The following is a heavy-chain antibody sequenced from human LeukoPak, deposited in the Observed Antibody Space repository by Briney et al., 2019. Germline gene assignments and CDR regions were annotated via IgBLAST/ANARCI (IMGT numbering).Heavy chain of an antibody. J-gene: IGHJ4*02. CDR1: GFTFSSYW. D-gene: IGHD5-18*01. Sequence: PGGSLRLSCAASGFTFSSYWMSWVRQAPGKGLEWVANIKQDGSEKYYVDSVKGRFTISRDNAKNSLYLQMNSLRAEDTAVYYCARARGYSYVYYFDYWGQGTLVTVSS. CDR3: ARARGYSYVYYFDY. CDR2: IKQDGSEK. V-gene: IGHV3-7*04.